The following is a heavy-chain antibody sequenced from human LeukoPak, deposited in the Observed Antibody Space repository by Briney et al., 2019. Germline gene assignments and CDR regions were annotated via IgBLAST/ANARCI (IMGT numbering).Heavy chain of an antibody. J-gene: IGHJ4*02. CDR3: ARDPTLMYYYDSSGSFDY. Sequence: TGGSLRLSCAASGFTFSSYSMNWVRQAPGKGLEWVSYISSSSSTIYYADSVKGRFTISRDNAKNSLYLQMNSLRAEDTAVYYCARDPTLMYYYDSSGSFDYWGQGTLVTVSS. V-gene: IGHV3-48*01. CDR1: GFTFSSYS. CDR2: ISSSSSTI. D-gene: IGHD3-22*01.